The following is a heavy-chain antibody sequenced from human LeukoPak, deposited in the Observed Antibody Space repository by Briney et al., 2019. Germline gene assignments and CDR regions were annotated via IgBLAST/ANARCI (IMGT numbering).Heavy chain of an antibody. J-gene: IGHJ4*02. D-gene: IGHD5-18*01. CDR3: ARGAGIQLWLPFDY. Sequence: SETLSLTCTVSGGSISSYYWSWIRQPPGKGLEWIGYIYYTGSTNYNPSLKSRVTISVDTSKNHFSLKLTSVTAADAAVYYCARGAGIQLWLPFDYWGQGTLVTVSS. V-gene: IGHV4-59*01. CDR1: GGSISSYY. CDR2: IYYTGST.